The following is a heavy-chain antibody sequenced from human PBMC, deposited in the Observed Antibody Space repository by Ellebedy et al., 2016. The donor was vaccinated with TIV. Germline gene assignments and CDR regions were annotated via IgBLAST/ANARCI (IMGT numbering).Heavy chain of an antibody. CDR1: GFTFSNAN. CDR2: ISTGSRNI. D-gene: IGHD5-18*01. V-gene: IGHV3-48*02. CDR3: ARDGAYNYDTYWYFDL. Sequence: GESLKISCEASGFTFSNANLNWVRQAPGKGLEWVSYISTGSRNIYYADSVKGRFTISRDNANNSLYLHMNSLRDEDTAVYYCARDGAYNYDTYWYFDLWGRGTLVTVSS. J-gene: IGHJ2*01.